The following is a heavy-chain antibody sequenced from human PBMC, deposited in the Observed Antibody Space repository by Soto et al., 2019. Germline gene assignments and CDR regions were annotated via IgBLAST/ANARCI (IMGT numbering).Heavy chain of an antibody. CDR3: ATPGGPDTGGYHYFDY. V-gene: IGHV1-2*02. D-gene: IGHD2-8*02. Sequence: ASVKVSCKASGYTFTGHYYMHWVRQAPGQGLEWMGWMNPNSGGTNYPQKFQGRVTMTRDTSISAAYMELSGLKSDDTAVYYCATPGGPDTGGYHYFDYWGQGTLVTVSS. CDR1: GYTFTGHYY. CDR2: MNPNSGGT. J-gene: IGHJ4*02.